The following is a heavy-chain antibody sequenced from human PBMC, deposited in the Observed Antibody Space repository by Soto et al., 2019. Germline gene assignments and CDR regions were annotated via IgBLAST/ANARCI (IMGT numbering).Heavy chain of an antibody. Sequence: SETLSLTCTVSGGSISSYYWSWIRQPPGKGLEWIGYIYYSGSTNYNPSLKSRVTISVDTSKNQFSLKLSSVTAADTAVYYCARRQSSTWYGLWAQGTLVTVSS. D-gene: IGHD6-13*01. CDR2: IYYSGST. CDR1: GGSISSYY. V-gene: IGHV4-59*08. J-gene: IGHJ4*02. CDR3: ARRQSSTWYGL.